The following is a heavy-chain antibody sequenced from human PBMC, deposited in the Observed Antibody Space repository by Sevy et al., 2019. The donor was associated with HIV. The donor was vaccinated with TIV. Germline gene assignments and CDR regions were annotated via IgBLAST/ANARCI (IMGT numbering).Heavy chain of an antibody. D-gene: IGHD3-3*01. CDR2: IYYSGST. J-gene: IGHJ4*02. CDR3: ASLAADYDFWLPPL. Sequence: SETLSLTCTVSGGSISSGGYYWSWIRQHPGKGLEWIGYIYYSGSTYYNPSLKSRVTISVDTSKNQFSLKLSSVTAADTTVYYCASLAADYDFWLPPLWGQGTLVTVSS. CDR1: GGSISSGGYY. V-gene: IGHV4-31*03.